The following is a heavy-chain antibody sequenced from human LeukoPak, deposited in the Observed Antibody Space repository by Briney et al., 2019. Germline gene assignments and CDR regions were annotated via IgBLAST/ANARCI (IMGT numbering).Heavy chain of an antibody. CDR1: GFTFSRYW. Sequence: GGSLRLSCAASGFTFSRYWMHWVRQAPGKGLEWVASINPDGSQKLYVDSVKGRFTISRDNTKSSLYLQMNSLGAEDTAMYYCAKLLGTATTYDSWGQGTRVTVSS. CDR2: INPDGSQK. D-gene: IGHD5-24*01. J-gene: IGHJ4*02. V-gene: IGHV3-7*01. CDR3: AKLLGTATTYDS.